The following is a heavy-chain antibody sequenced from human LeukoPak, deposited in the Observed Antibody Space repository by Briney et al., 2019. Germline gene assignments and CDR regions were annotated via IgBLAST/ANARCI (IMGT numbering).Heavy chain of an antibody. J-gene: IGHJ4*02. CDR3: AREGWSGYCGIDY. CDR1: GFTLNNDA. CDR2: ISGRGGRT. D-gene: IGHD3-3*01. Sequence: GRSLRLSCAAPGFTLNNDAMNWVRQAPGKGLQWVSAISGRGGRTYYADSVKGRFTISRDNSKNTLYLQMNSLRAEDTAVYYCAREGWSGYCGIDYWGQGTLVTVSS. V-gene: IGHV3-23*01.